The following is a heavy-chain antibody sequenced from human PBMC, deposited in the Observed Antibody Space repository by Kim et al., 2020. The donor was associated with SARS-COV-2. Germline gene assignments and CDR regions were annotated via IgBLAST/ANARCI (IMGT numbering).Heavy chain of an antibody. CDR2: IYHTWNT. V-gene: IGHV4-31*03. CDR3: ARFLGYCSSTSCSGHFDF. J-gene: IGHJ4*02. Sequence: SETLSLTCSVSNGSISSGGYYWSWIRQHPDKGLQWIGHIYHTWNTYFNPSLKSRFFMSVDTSKNEFSLKVNSVTASDTAVYFCARFLGYCSSTSCSGHFDFWGQGALVAGSS. D-gene: IGHD2-2*01. CDR1: NGSISSGGYY.